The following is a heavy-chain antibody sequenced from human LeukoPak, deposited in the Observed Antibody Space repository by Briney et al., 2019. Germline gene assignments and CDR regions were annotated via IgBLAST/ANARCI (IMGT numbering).Heavy chain of an antibody. D-gene: IGHD4-17*01. V-gene: IGHV3-21*04. CDR1: GFTFSSYS. CDR3: ARDRPLGGDQGF. J-gene: IGHJ4*02. Sequence: GGSLRLSCAASGFTFSSYSMNWVRQAPGKGLEWVSSISSSSSYIYYADSVKGRFTISRDNARNSLYLQMNSLRVEDTAVYYCARDRPLGGDQGFWGQGTLVTVSS. CDR2: ISSSSSYI.